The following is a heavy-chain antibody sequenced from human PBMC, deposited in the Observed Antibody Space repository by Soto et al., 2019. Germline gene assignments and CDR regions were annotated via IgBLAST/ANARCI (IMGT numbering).Heavy chain of an antibody. CDR3: ARDPEYCSGGSCYTPFDY. Sequence: SAKVSCKASGGTFSSYAISWVRQAPGQGLEWMGGVIPIFGTANYAQKFQGRVTITADESTSTAYMELSSLRSEDTAVYYCARDPEYCSGGSCYTPFDYWGQGTLVTVSS. CDR2: VIPIFGTA. V-gene: IGHV1-69*13. D-gene: IGHD2-15*01. J-gene: IGHJ4*02. CDR1: GGTFSSYA.